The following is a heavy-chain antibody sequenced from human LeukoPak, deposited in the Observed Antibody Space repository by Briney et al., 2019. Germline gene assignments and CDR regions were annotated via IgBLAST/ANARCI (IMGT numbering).Heavy chain of an antibody. D-gene: IGHD4-23*01. V-gene: IGHV4-39*07. J-gene: IGHJ4*02. CDR1: GGSISSSSYY. CDR2: IYYSGST. Sequence: SETLSLTCTVSGGSISSSSYYWGWIRQPPGKGLEWIGSIYYSGSTYYNPSLKSRVTISVDTSKNQFSLKLSSVTAADTAVYYCARDTGQNSEDYWGQGTLVTVSS. CDR3: ARDTGQNSEDY.